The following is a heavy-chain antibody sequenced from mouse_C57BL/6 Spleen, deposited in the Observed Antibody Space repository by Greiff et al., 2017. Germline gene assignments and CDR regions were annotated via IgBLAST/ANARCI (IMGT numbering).Heavy chain of an antibody. CDR2: ISSGSSTI. J-gene: IGHJ4*01. CDR1: GFTFSDYG. Sequence: EVKVVESGGGLVKPGGSLKLSCAASGFTFSDYGMHWVRQAPEKGLEWVAYISSGSSTIYYADTVKGRFTISRDNAKNTLFLQMTSLRSEDTAMYYCAADYYGSSPHYYAMDYWGQGTSVTVSS. V-gene: IGHV5-17*01. CDR3: AADYYGSSPHYYAMDY. D-gene: IGHD1-1*01.